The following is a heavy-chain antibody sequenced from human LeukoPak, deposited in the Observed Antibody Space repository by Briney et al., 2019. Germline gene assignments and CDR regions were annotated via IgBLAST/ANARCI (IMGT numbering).Heavy chain of an antibody. CDR3: ARDLRPYYYDSSAGY. CDR1: GYTSTSYY. CDR2: INPSGGST. V-gene: IGHV1-46*01. Sequence: ASVKVSCKASGYTSTSYYMHWVRQAPGQGLEWMGIINPSGGSTSYAQKFQGRVTMTRDTSTSTVYMELSSLRSEDTAVYYCARDLRPYYYDSSAGYWGQGTLVTVSS. D-gene: IGHD3-22*01. J-gene: IGHJ4*02.